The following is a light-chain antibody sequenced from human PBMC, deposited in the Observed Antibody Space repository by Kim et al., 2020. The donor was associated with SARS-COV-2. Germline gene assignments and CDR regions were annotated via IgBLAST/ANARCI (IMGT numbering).Light chain of an antibody. J-gene: IGKJ5*01. CDR2: GAS. Sequence: VSPGDRATLSCRASQSVSTNLAWYQQQPGQAPRLLIYGASTRATGIPARFSGSGSGTEFTLTISSLQSEDFAVYYCQQYNTWLITFGQGTRLEIK. CDR1: QSVSTN. CDR3: QQYNTWLIT. V-gene: IGKV3D-15*01.